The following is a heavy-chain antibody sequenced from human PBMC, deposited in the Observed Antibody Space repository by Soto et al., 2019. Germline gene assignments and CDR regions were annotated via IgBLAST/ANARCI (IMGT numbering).Heavy chain of an antibody. D-gene: IGHD1-26*01. J-gene: IGHJ3*02. V-gene: IGHV4-39*01. CDR1: GGSISSSSYY. CDR3: ARPTTAPYAFDI. Sequence: QLQLQESGPGLVKPSETLSLTCTVSGGSISSSSYYWGWIRQPPGKGLEWIGSIYYSGSTYYNPSLKSRVTISVDTSKNQFSLKLSSVTAADTAVYYCARPTTAPYAFDIWGQGTMVTVSS. CDR2: IYYSGST.